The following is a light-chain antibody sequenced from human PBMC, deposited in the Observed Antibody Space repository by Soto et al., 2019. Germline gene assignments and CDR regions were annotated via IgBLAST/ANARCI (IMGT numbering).Light chain of an antibody. CDR2: GAS. J-gene: IGKJ5*01. V-gene: IGKV3-15*01. CDR3: QQYSKWPPIT. Sequence: EIVMTQSPATLSVSPGERATLSCRASQSVSNNLAWYQQRPGQAPSLLIYGASTRATGIPARFSGSGSGTEFTLTISSLQSEDFAVYYCQQYSKWPPITFGQGTRLEV. CDR1: QSVSNN.